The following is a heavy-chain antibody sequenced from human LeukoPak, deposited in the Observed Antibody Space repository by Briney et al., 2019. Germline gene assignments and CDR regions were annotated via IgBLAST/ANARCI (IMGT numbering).Heavy chain of an antibody. CDR3: ARGNYGDSDPRAFDI. D-gene: IGHD4-17*01. Sequence: GGSLRLSCAASGFTFSSYWMNWARQAPGKGLEWVASINHNGNVNYYVDSVKGRFTISRDNAKNSLYLQMNSLRVEDTALYHCARGNYGDSDPRAFDIWGQGTMVTVSS. J-gene: IGHJ3*02. V-gene: IGHV3-7*05. CDR1: GFTFSSYW. CDR2: INHNGNVN.